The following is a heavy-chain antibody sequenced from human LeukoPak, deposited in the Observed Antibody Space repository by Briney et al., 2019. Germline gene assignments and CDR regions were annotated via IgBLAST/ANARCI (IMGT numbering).Heavy chain of an antibody. D-gene: IGHD5-12*01. CDR2: ISSSSGTI. CDR1: RFTFSSYS. J-gene: IGHJ4*02. Sequence: PGGSLRLSCAASRFTFSSYSMNWVRQAPGKGLEWVSYISSSSGTIYYADSVKGRFTISRDNAKNSLYLQMNSLRDEDTAVYYCAGDVRWLRFVFDYWGQGTLVTVSS. V-gene: IGHV3-48*02. CDR3: AGDVRWLRFVFDY.